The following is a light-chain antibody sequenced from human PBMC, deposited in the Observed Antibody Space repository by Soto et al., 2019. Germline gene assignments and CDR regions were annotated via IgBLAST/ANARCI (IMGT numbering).Light chain of an antibody. CDR2: LNSDGSH. Sequence: QSVLTQSPSASASLGASVKLTCTLSSGHSRYAIAWHQQQPEKGPRYLMKLNSDGSHSKGDGIPDRFSGSSSGAERYLTISSLQSEYEADYYCQTWGTGIPVFGGGTQLTVL. V-gene: IGLV4-69*01. CDR3: QTWGTGIPV. CDR1: SGHSRYA. J-gene: IGLJ2*01.